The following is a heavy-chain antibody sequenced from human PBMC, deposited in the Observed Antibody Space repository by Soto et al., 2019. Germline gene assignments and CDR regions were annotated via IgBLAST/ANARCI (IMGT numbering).Heavy chain of an antibody. J-gene: IGHJ6*02. CDR3: ARGGNYCTNAVCSFYGIDV. CDR2: ISAYNGNT. CDR1: GYTFTSYG. Sequence: QVQLVQSGAAVKKPGASVKVSCKASGYTFTSYGISWVRQAPGQGLEWMGRISAYNGNTNYAQKLQCSVTMNSDTSTSTASMELRSVRSDATAVYYCARGGNYCTNAVCSFYGIDVWGQGTTVTVSS. D-gene: IGHD2-8*01. V-gene: IGHV1-18*01.